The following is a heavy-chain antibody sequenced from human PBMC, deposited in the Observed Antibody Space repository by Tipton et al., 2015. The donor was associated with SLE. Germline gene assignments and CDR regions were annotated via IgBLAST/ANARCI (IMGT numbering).Heavy chain of an antibody. CDR2: IYYSRNT. CDR3: ARYGLRNWHLDL. J-gene: IGHJ2*01. CDR1: GGSVSSNY. D-gene: IGHD2-8*01. V-gene: IGHV4-59*02. Sequence: TLSLTCTVSGGSVSSNYWSWIRQPPGKGLEWIGYIYYSRNTYYKPSLGSRVTISVDTSRNQFSLKVTSVTAADSAMYFCARYGLRNWHLDLRGRGTLVTVS.